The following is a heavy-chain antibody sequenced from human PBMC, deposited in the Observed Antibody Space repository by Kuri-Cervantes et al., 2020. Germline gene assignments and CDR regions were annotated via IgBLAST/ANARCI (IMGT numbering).Heavy chain of an antibody. D-gene: IGHD3-9*01. CDR2: ISYDGSNK. J-gene: IGHJ6*02. Sequence: GGSLRLSCAASGFTFSSYGMHWVRQAPGKGLEWVAVISYDGSNKYYADSVKGRFTISRDNAKNSLYLQMNSLRDEDTAVYYCAREGLDILTGHYYYGMDIWGQGTTVTVSS. CDR1: GFTFSSYG. CDR3: AREGLDILTGHYYYGMDI. V-gene: IGHV3-30*03.